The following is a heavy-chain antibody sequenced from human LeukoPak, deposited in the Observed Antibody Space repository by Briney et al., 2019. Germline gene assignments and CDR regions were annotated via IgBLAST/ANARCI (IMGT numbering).Heavy chain of an antibody. CDR3: ARRVSWNLNWFDP. CDR1: GYTFTGYY. V-gene: IGHV1-2*02. Sequence: GASVKVSCKASGYTFTGYYMHWVRQAPGQGLEWMGWINPNSGGTNYAQKFQGRVIMTRDTSISTAYMELSRLRSDDTAVYYCARRVSWNLNWFDPWGQGTLVTVSS. CDR2: INPNSGGT. D-gene: IGHD1-1*01. J-gene: IGHJ5*02.